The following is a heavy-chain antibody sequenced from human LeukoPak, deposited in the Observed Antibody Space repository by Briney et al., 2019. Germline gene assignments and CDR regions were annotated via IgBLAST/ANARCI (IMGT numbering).Heavy chain of an antibody. Sequence: GGSLRLSCSASGFTFSTFGMHWVRQAPGKGLEWVAVISYDGSNKYYGDSVKGRFTISRDNSKNTLYLQMNSLRAEDTAVYYCAKKFPGTVAAGPDHWGQGTLVTVSS. D-gene: IGHD6-13*01. CDR3: AKKFPGTVAAGPDH. CDR1: GFTFSTFG. V-gene: IGHV3-30*18. J-gene: IGHJ4*02. CDR2: ISYDGSNK.